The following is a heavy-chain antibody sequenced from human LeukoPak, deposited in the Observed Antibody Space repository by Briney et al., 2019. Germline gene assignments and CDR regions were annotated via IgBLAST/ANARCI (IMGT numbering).Heavy chain of an antibody. CDR2: IYYSGST. CDR3: ARVQSRLSWFDP. Sequence: SETLSLTCTVSGGSISSSSYYWGWIRQPPGKGLEWIGSIYYSGSTYYNPSLKSRVTISVDTSKNQFSLKLSSVTAADTAVYYCARVQSRLSWFDPWGQGTLVTVSS. V-gene: IGHV4-39*07. CDR1: GGSISSSSYY. J-gene: IGHJ5*02.